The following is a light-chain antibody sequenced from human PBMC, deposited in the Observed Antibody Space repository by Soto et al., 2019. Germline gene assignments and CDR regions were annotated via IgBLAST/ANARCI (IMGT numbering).Light chain of an antibody. CDR3: QSYDSGLSGVV. V-gene: IGLV1-40*01. Sequence: QAVVTQPPSVSGAPGQRVTISCTGSSSNIGAGYDVHWYQQLPGTAPKLLIYGNSNRPSGVPDRFSGSKSGTAASLAITGLQAEDESVYYCQSYDSGLSGVVFGGGTKVTVL. CDR1: SSNIGAGYD. J-gene: IGLJ2*01. CDR2: GNS.